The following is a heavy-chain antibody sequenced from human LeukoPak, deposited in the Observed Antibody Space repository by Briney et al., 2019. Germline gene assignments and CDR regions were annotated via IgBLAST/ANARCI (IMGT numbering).Heavy chain of an antibody. CDR2: IYYSGIT. CDR3: ARDPLYRDMDV. J-gene: IGHJ6*02. CDR1: GGSISSYH. Sequence: SETLSFTCTVSGGSISSYHWSWIRQPPGKGLEWIGNIYYSGITNYNPSLKSRVTISLDTSKNQFSLKLSSVTAADTAVYFCARDPLYRDMDVWGQGTTVTVSS. V-gene: IGHV4-59*01. D-gene: IGHD1-26*01.